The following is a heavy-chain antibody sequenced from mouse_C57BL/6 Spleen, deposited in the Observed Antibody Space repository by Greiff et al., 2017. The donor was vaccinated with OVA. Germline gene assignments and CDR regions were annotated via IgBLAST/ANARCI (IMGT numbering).Heavy chain of an antibody. CDR2: IDPSDSET. Sequence: QVQLQQPGAELVRPGSSVKLSCKASGYTFTSYWMHWVKQRPIQGLEWIGNIDPSDSETHYNQKFKGKATLTVDKSSSTAYMQLSSLTSEDSAVYYCARHDGYPFAYWGQGTLVTVSA. V-gene: IGHV1-52*01. J-gene: IGHJ3*01. CDR1: GYTFTSYW. D-gene: IGHD2-3*01. CDR3: ARHDGYPFAY.